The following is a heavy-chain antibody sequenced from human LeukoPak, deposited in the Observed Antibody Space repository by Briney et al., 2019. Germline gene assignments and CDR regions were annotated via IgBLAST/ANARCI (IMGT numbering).Heavy chain of an antibody. J-gene: IGHJ4*02. Sequence: SETLSLTCAVYGGFFSGYYWSWIRQPPGKGLEWIGEINHSGSTNYNPSLKSRVTISVDTSKNQFSLKLSSVTAADTAVYYCARFRSRITIFGVDTSLDYWGQGTLVTVSS. CDR1: GGFFSGYY. V-gene: IGHV4-34*01. CDR2: INHSGST. D-gene: IGHD3-3*01. CDR3: ARFRSRITIFGVDTSLDY.